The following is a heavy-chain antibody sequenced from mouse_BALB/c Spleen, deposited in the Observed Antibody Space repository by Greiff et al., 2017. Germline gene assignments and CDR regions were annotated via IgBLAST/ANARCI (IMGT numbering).Heavy chain of an antibody. CDR2: INPYNGDT. V-gene: IGHV1-37*01. CDR1: GYSFTGYF. Sequence: VQLQQSGPELVKPGASVKISCKASGYSFTGYFMNWVKQSHGKSLEWIGRINPYNGDTFYNQKFKGKATLTVDKSSSTAHMELLSLTSEDSAVYYCGRGYYGSSYEDYAMDYWGQGTSVTVSS. D-gene: IGHD1-1*01. J-gene: IGHJ4*01. CDR3: GRGYYGSSYEDYAMDY.